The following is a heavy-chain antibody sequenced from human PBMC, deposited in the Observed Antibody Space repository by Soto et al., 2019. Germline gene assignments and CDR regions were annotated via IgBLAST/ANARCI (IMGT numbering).Heavy chain of an antibody. CDR1: GFTFSSYG. V-gene: IGHV3-33*01. Sequence: QVQLVESGGGVVQPGRSLRLSCAASGFTFSSYGMHWVRQAPGKGLEWVAVIWYDGSNKYYADSVKGRFTISRDNSKNTLYLQMNSLRAEDTAVYYCARGTRTTVTIDGYWGQGTLVTVSS. CDR2: IWYDGSNK. CDR3: ARGTRTTVTIDGY. D-gene: IGHD4-17*01. J-gene: IGHJ4*02.